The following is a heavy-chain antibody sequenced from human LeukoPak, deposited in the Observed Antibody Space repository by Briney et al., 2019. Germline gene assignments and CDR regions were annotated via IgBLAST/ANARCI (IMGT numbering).Heavy chain of an antibody. D-gene: IGHD2-8*01. Sequence: SQTLSLPCTVSGASISSDGYYWGWIRQHPGKGLEWIGYMFYTGITYYNPSLKSRVTMSVDTSKNQFSLRLSSVTAADTAVYYCTRYPCTNDCYPFDYWGQGALVTVSS. J-gene: IGHJ4*02. CDR1: GASISSDGYY. CDR2: MFYTGIT. V-gene: IGHV4-31*03. CDR3: TRYPCTNDCYPFDY.